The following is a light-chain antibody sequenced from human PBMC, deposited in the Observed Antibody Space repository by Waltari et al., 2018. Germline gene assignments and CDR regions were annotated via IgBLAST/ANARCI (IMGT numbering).Light chain of an antibody. CDR2: GAS. V-gene: IGKV1-17*01. Sequence: DVQMTQSLSSLSASAGDRVSISCRASQDIKTSLDWYQQKPGKPPKRLIYGASSLDPGVPSRFSGSGSGTDFTLTISSLQPEDFATYYCLQYRSKPLTFGGGTKVEIK. J-gene: IGKJ4*01. CDR3: LQYRSKPLT. CDR1: QDIKTS.